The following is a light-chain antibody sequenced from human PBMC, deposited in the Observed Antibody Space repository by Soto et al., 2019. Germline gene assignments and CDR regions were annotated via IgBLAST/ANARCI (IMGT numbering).Light chain of an antibody. Sequence: QSVLTQPPSVSGAPGQRVTISCTGSSSNIGAPYDVHWYQHLPGKAPKLLIYGDNHRALGVTDRFSGSKSGASASLAITGLQADDEADYYCQSYDSSLSGSWVFGGGTKVTVL. CDR2: GDN. V-gene: IGLV1-40*01. CDR1: SSNIGAPYD. CDR3: QSYDSSLSGSWV. J-gene: IGLJ3*02.